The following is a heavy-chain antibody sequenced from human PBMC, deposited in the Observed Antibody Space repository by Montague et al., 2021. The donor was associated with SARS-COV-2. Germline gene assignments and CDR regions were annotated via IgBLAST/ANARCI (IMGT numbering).Heavy chain of an antibody. V-gene: IGHV3-30*18. D-gene: IGHD3-10*01. J-gene: IGHJ4*02. CDR1: GFSFNNFA. Sequence: SLRLSCAASGFSFNNFAMHWVRQAPGQGLEWLAVISYEGSIQYYADSVKGRFAISRDWSKNTLYLQMSSLRPEDTAVYYCAKDATIFWFERGRGTFDNWGRGTLVAVSS. CDR2: ISYEGSIQ. CDR3: AKDATIFWFERGRGTFDN.